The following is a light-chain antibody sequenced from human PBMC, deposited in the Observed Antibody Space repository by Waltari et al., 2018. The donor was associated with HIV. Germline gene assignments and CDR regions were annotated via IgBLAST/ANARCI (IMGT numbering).Light chain of an antibody. CDR1: QSLLHSNGYNY. CDR2: LGS. J-gene: IGKJ5*01. CDR3: MQALQTPSIT. V-gene: IGKV2-28*01. Sequence: DIVLTQSPLSLSVTPGEPASISCRSSQSLLHSNGYNYLDWYLHKPGQSPQVLIYLGSNRASGVPDRFSGSGSGTDFILKISRVEAGDVGVYYGMQALQTPSITFGQGTRLEIK.